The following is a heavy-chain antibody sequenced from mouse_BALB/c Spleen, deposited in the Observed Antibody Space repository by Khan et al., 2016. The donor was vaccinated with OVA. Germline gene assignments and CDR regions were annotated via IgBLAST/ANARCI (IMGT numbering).Heavy chain of an antibody. V-gene: IGHV2-6-1*01. CDR3: ARQPYYHYNIMDY. J-gene: IGHJ4*01. Sequence: QVQLKQSGPGLVAPSQSLSITCTISGFSLTNYGVHWVRQPPGKGLEWLVAIWSDGSTTYNSALKSRLTISHDNSKSQVFLKMNSLQTDDTAMYFCARQPYYHYNIMDYWGQGTSVTVSA. CDR1: GFSLTNYG. D-gene: IGHD2-10*01. CDR2: IWSDGST.